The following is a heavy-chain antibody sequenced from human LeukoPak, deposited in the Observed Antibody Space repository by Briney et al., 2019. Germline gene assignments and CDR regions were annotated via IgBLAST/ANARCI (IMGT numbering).Heavy chain of an antibody. D-gene: IGHD3-3*01. V-gene: IGHV3-11*01. CDR1: GFTFSDYY. CDR2: ISSSGSTI. CDR3: ARVPPYDFWSGNYYGMDV. J-gene: IGHJ6*02. Sequence: GGSLRLSCAASGFTFSDYYMSWIRQAPGKGLEWVSYISSSGSTIYYADSVKGRFTISRDNAKNSLYLQMNSLRAEDTAVYYYARVPPYDFWSGNYYGMDVWGQGTTVTVSS.